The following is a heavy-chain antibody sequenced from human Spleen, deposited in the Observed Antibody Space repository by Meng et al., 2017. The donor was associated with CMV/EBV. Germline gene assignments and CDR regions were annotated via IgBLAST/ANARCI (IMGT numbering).Heavy chain of an antibody. CDR3: ARGTNFGVIFKGLGPFDL. Sequence: SETLSLTCTVSGGSISGFYWHWIRQAPGRGLEWIGDIFSSGRIDYSPILQGRVTISVDTSKNQFSLRLNSLTAADTAVYFCARGTNFGVIFKGLGPFDLWGRGTMVTVSS. D-gene: IGHD3-3*01. V-gene: IGHV4-59*01. CDR1: GGSISGFY. J-gene: IGHJ3*01. CDR2: IFSSGRI.